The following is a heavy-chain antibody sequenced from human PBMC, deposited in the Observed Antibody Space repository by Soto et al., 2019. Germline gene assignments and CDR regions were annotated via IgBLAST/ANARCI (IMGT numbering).Heavy chain of an antibody. D-gene: IGHD5-18*01. CDR2: IYYSGST. Sequence: SETLSLTCTVSGGSVSSGSYYWSWIRQPPGKGLEWIGYIYYSGSTNYNPSLKSRVTISVDTSKNQFSLKLSSVTAADTAVYYCVRVLSQWIPVHWGQTPRATVSS. V-gene: IGHV4-61*01. CDR1: GGSVSSGSYY. J-gene: IGHJ4*02. CDR3: VRVLSQWIPVH.